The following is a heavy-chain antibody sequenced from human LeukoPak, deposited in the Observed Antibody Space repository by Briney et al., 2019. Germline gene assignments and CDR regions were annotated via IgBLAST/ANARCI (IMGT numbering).Heavy chain of an antibody. Sequence: ASVKVSCKASGYTFTGYYMHWVRQAPGQGLEWMGWINPNSGGTNYAQKFQGRVTMTRDASISTAYMELSRLRSDDTAVYYCARDLRWEYYFDYWGQGTLVTVSS. CDR1: GYTFTGYY. J-gene: IGHJ4*02. CDR3: ARDLRWEYYFDY. CDR2: INPNSGGT. D-gene: IGHD1-26*01. V-gene: IGHV1-2*02.